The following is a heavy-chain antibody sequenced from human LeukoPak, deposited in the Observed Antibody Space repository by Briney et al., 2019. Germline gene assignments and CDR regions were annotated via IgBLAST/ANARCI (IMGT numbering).Heavy chain of an antibody. V-gene: IGHV4-59*01. CDR2: IYYSGST. J-gene: IGHJ2*01. CDR1: GGSISSYY. CDR3: ERGDRGVTLVWYFDL. Sequence: PSETLSLTCTVSGGSISSYYWSWIRQPPGKGLEWIGYIYYSGSTKYNPSLKSRVNISVDTSKNQFSLKLSSVTAADTAVYYCERGDRGVTLVWYFDLWGRGTLVTVAS. D-gene: IGHD3-10*01.